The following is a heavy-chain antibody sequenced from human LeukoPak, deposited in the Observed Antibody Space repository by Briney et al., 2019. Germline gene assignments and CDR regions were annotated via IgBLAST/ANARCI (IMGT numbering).Heavy chain of an antibody. D-gene: IGHD2-15*01. CDR2: ISAYNGNT. Sequence: ASVKVSCKASGYTFTSYGISWVRQAPGQGLVWMGWISAYNGNTNYAQKLQGRVTMTTDTSTSTAYMELRSLRSDDTAVYYCASSAATNWFDPWGQGTLVTVSS. CDR3: ASSAATNWFDP. CDR1: GYTFTSYG. V-gene: IGHV1-18*01. J-gene: IGHJ5*02.